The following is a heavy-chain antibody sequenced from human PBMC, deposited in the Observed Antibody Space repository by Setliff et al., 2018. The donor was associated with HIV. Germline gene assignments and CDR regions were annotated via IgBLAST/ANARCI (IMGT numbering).Heavy chain of an antibody. D-gene: IGHD4-17*01. CDR2: GHHSGTF. Sequence: SETLSLTCTVSDGPINDYWWNWIRQSPGKGLEWIGFGHHSGTFSYNPSLNSRFTISIDTSKNQFSLKATSVTAEDTAVYYCARDPNPVTKITGAFDIWGQGTMVTVSS. CDR1: DGPINDYW. CDR3: ARDPNPVTKITGAFDI. V-gene: IGHV4-59*12. J-gene: IGHJ3*02.